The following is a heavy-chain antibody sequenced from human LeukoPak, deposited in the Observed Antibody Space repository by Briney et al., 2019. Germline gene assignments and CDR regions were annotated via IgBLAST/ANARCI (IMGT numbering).Heavy chain of an antibody. CDR3: TTETYSSSWYGTWFDP. CDR2: IKSKTDGGTT. D-gene: IGHD6-13*01. CDR1: GFTFTNAW. Sequence: GGSLRLSCTASGFTFTNAWMTWVRQAPGKGLEWVGRIKSKTDGGTTDYAAPVKGRFTISRDDSKNTLFLQMNSLKAEDTAIYYCTTETYSSSWYGTWFDPWGQGTLVTASS. V-gene: IGHV3-15*01. J-gene: IGHJ5*02.